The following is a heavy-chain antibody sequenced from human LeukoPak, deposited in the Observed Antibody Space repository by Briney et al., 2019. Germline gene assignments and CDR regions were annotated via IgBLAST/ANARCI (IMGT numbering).Heavy chain of an antibody. V-gene: IGHV3-30*02. CDR3: AKDRSGGYSYGYPDY. CDR1: GFTFSRYG. CDR2: IWYDGSNK. Sequence: GGSLRLSCAASGFTFSRYGMHWVRQAPDKGLEWVTVIWYDGSNKYYADSVKGRFTISRDNSKNTLYLQMNSLRAEDTAVYYCAKDRSGGYSYGYPDYWGQGTLVTVSS. D-gene: IGHD5-18*01. J-gene: IGHJ4*02.